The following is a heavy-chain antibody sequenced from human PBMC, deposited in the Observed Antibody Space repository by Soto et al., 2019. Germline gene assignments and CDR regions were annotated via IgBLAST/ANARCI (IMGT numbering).Heavy chain of an antibody. CDR3: ARGAWFGETNWFDP. D-gene: IGHD3-10*01. CDR1: GGSISSGDYY. CDR2: IYYSGST. V-gene: IGHV4-30-4*01. J-gene: IGHJ5*02. Sequence: SETLSLTCTVSGGSISSGDYYWSWIRQPPGKGLEWIGYIYYSGSTYYNPSLKSRVTISVDTSKNQFSLKLSSVTAADTAVYYCARGAWFGETNWFDPWGQGTLVTVSS.